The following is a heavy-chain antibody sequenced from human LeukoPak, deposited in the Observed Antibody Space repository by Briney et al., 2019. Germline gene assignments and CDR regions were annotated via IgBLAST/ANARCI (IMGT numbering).Heavy chain of an antibody. CDR1: GGSFSGYY. Sequence: PSETLSLTCTVYGGSFSGYYWSWIRQPPGKGLEWIGEINHSGSTNYNPSLKSRVTISVDTSKNQFSRKLSSVTAADTAMYYCARVQAEVGPGHWGQGTLVTVSS. CDR3: ARVQAEVGPGH. J-gene: IGHJ4*02. V-gene: IGHV4-34*01. D-gene: IGHD1-26*01. CDR2: INHSGST.